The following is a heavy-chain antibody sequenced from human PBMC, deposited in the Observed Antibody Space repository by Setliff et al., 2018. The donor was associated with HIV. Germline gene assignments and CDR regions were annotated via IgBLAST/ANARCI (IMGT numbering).Heavy chain of an antibody. D-gene: IGHD6-13*01. CDR2: ISYSGST. Sequence: SETLSLTCTVSGGSMRGGGNYWSWIRQHPGKGLEWIGYISYSGSTYYNPSLNSRLTISIDTSKNQFSLKLSSLTAADTAVYYCARAAAAGTRCFDLWGRGTLVTVTS. CDR3: ARAAAAGTRCFDL. V-gene: IGHV4-31*03. CDR1: GGSMRGGGNY. J-gene: IGHJ2*01.